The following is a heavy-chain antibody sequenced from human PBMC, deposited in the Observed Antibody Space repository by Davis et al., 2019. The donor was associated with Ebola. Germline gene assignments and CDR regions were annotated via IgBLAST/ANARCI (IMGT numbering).Heavy chain of an antibody. V-gene: IGHV1-18*01. D-gene: IGHD6-19*01. CDR3: ARAGRYSSGWYLSSDYYYGMDV. CDR2: IIAYNGNT. CDR1: GGTFSSYA. Sequence: ASVKVSCKASGGTFSSYAISWVRQAPGQGLEWMGWIIAYNGNTNYAQKLQGRVTMTTDTSTSTAYMELRSLRSDDTAVYYCARAGRYSSGWYLSSDYYYGMDVWGQGTTVTVS. J-gene: IGHJ6*02.